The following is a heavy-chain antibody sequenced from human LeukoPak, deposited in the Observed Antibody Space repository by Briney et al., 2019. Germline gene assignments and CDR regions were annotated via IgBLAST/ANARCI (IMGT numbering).Heavy chain of an antibody. CDR2: IYSGGST. V-gene: IGHV3-53*01. D-gene: IGHD2-2*02. CDR3: ARIGYCSRTSCHTGYYYGMDV. CDR1: GFTVSSNY. Sequence: GGSLRLSCAASGFTVSSNYMSWVRQAPGKGLEWVSVIYSGGSTYYTDSVKGRFTISRDNSKNTLYLQMSSLRVEDTAVYYCARIGYCSRTSCHTGYYYGMDVWGQGTTVNVSS. J-gene: IGHJ6*02.